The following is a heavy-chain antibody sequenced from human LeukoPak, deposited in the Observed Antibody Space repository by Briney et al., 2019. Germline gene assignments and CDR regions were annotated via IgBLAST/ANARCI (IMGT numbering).Heavy chain of an antibody. J-gene: IGHJ6*03. CDR3: ARGGYDYGGNSEKRYYYYYMDV. Sequence: SETLSVTCTVSGGSISSGDYYWSWIHQPPGKGLECIVYIYYSGSTYYHPSLKIRVTISVDTYKNQFSLKLSSVTAADTAGYYCARGGYDYGGNSEKRYYYYYMDVWGKGTTVTVSS. CDR1: GGSISSGDYY. V-gene: IGHV4-30-4*08. CDR2: IYYSGST. D-gene: IGHD4-23*01.